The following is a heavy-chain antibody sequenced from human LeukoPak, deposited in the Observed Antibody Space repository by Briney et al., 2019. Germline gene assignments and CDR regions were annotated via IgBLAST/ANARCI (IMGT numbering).Heavy chain of an antibody. Sequence: GGSLRLSCAASGFTFSSYGMHWVRQAPGKGLEWVAFIRYDGSNKYYADSVKGRFTIPRDNSKNTLYLQMNSLRAEDTAVYYCARNSYDGSTFDYWGQGTLVTVSS. CDR1: GFTFSSYG. CDR2: IRYDGSNK. CDR3: ARNSYDGSTFDY. J-gene: IGHJ4*02. V-gene: IGHV3-30*02. D-gene: IGHD5-18*01.